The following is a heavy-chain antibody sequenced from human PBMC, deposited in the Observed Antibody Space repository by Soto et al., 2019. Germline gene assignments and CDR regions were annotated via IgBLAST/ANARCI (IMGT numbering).Heavy chain of an antibody. Sequence: SETLSLTCAVYGGSFSGYYWSWIRQPPGKGLEWIGEINHSGSTNYNPSLKSRVTISVDTSKNQFSLKLSSVTAADTAVYYCARGKDCSSTSCYYYYGMDVXGQGTKVTVS. CDR3: ARGKDCSSTSCYYYYGMDV. CDR1: GGSFSGYY. J-gene: IGHJ6*02. V-gene: IGHV4-34*01. CDR2: INHSGST. D-gene: IGHD2-2*01.